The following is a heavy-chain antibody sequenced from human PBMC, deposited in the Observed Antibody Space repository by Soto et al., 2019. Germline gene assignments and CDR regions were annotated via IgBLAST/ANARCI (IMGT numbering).Heavy chain of an antibody. J-gene: IGHJ4*02. CDR3: TTDLLCGGTSCPFDY. D-gene: IGHD2-2*01. CDR2: IKSKTDGGTT. Sequence: GGSLRLSCAASGFTFSNAWMNWVRQAPGKGLEWVGRIKSKTDGGTTDYAAPVKGRFTISRDDSKNTLYLQMNSLKTEDTAVYYCTTDLLCGGTSCPFDYWGQGTLVTVSS. V-gene: IGHV3-15*07. CDR1: GFTFSNAW.